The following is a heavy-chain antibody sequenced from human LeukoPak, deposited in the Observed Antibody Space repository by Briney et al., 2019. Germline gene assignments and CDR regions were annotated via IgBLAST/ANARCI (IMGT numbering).Heavy chain of an antibody. J-gene: IGHJ3*02. CDR2: IKQDESEK. CDR1: GFSFSSYN. Sequence: PGGSLRLSCAASGFSFSSYNMNRVRQAPGKGLEWVANIKQDESEKYYVDSVKGRFTISRDNAKNSLYLQMNSLRAEDTAVYYCARDASGNPLDAFDIWGQGTMVTVSS. CDR3: ARDASGNPLDAFDI. D-gene: IGHD1-26*01. V-gene: IGHV3-7*01.